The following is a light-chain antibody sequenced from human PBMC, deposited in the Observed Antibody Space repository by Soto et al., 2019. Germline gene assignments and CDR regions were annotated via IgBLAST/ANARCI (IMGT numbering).Light chain of an antibody. J-gene: IGLJ1*01. CDR3: SSYAGINNLGV. V-gene: IGLV2-8*01. CDR2: EVN. Sequence: QSALTQPRSVSGSPGQSVTISCTGTSSDVGGSNSVSWYQQHPGKAPKLMIFEVNKRPSGVPDRFSGSKSGNTASLTVSGLQAEDEADYYCSSYAGINNLGVFGTGTKLTVL. CDR1: SSDVGGSNS.